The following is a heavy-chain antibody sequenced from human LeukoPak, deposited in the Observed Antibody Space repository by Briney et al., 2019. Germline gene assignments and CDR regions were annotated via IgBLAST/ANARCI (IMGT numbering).Heavy chain of an antibody. CDR3: ATATATHYFASGSFDY. V-gene: IGHV1-24*01. Sequence: ASVKVSCKVSGYTLTELSMHWVRQAPGKGLEWMGGFDPEDGETIYAQKFQGRVTMTEDTSTDTAYMELSSLRSEDTAVYYCATATATHYFASGSFDYWGQGTLVTVSS. CDR2: FDPEDGET. D-gene: IGHD3-10*01. J-gene: IGHJ4*02. CDR1: GYTLTELS.